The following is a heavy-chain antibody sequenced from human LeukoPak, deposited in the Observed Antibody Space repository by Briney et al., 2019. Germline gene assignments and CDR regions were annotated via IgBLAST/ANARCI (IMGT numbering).Heavy chain of an antibody. CDR3: ARAKGYTSSYSFDY. Sequence: GSLRLSCAASGFTFNNYAMNWVRQPPGGRLEWVSFIGISSGPLLYADSVKGRFTISRDNAKASVYLQMNRLRAEDTAVYYCARAKGYTSSYSFDYWGQGILVTVSS. D-gene: IGHD3-10*01. V-gene: IGHV3-48*04. CDR2: IGISSGPL. CDR1: GFTFNNYA. J-gene: IGHJ4*02.